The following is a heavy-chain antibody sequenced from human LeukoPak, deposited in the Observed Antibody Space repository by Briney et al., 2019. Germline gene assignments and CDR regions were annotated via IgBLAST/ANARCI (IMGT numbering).Heavy chain of an antibody. D-gene: IGHD3-9*01. V-gene: IGHV1-8*01. Sequence: ASVKVSCKASGYTFTSYDINWVRQATGQGLEWMGWMNPNSGNTGYAQKFQGRVTMTRNTSISTAYMELSSLRSDDTAVYYCARDILTGPDAFDIWAKGQWSPSLQ. J-gene: IGHJ3*02. CDR2: MNPNSGNT. CDR3: ARDILTGPDAFDI. CDR1: GYTFTSYD.